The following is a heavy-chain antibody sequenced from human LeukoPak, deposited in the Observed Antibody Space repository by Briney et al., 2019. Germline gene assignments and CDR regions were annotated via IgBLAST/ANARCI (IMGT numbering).Heavy chain of an antibody. CDR2: ISGYNGNT. V-gene: IGHV1-18*01. Sequence: ASVKVSCKASGYIFSNYGITWVRQAPGQGLEWMGWISGYNGNTKYAQKLQGRVTMTTDTSTSTAYMELRSLRPDDTAVYYCARVASHRRPSSGWYYFDYWGQGTLVTVSS. CDR1: GYIFSNYG. D-gene: IGHD6-19*01. J-gene: IGHJ4*02. CDR3: ARVASHRRPSSGWYYFDY.